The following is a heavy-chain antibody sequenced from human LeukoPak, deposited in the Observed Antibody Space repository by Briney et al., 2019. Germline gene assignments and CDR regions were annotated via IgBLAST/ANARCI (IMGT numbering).Heavy chain of an antibody. J-gene: IGHJ5*02. CDR2: ISYDGSNK. Sequence: PGGSLRLSCAASGFTFSSYAMHWVRQAPGKGLEWVAVISYDGSNKYYADSVKGRFTISRDNSKNTLYLQMNSLRAEDTAVYYCARDEAWFGDDGDSWFDPWGQGTLVTVSS. V-gene: IGHV3-30-3*01. CDR1: GFTFSSYA. D-gene: IGHD3-10*01. CDR3: ARDEAWFGDDGDSWFDP.